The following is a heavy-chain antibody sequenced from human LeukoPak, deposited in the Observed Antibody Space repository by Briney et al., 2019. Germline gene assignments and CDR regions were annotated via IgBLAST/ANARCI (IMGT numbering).Heavy chain of an antibody. V-gene: IGHV4-39*01. D-gene: IGHD6-13*01. J-gene: IGHJ4*02. CDR1: GGSISSSSYY. Sequence: SETLSLTCTVSGGSISSSSYYWGWVRPPPGKGLEWVGSIYYSGSTYYNPSLKSRVTISVDTSKNQFSLKLGSVTAADTAVYYCARGYSSSWSDYFDYWGQGTLVTVSS. CDR2: IYYSGST. CDR3: ARGYSSSWSDYFDY.